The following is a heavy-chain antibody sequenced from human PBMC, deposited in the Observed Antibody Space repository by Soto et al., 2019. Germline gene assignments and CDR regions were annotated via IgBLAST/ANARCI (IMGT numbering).Heavy chain of an antibody. J-gene: IGHJ4*02. CDR1: GFTFSRHG. Sequence: QVQLVESGGGVVQPGGSLRLSCVGSGFTFSRHGMHWVRQAPGKGLEWVADIWYDGRNEYYADSVRGRFTISRDNSRRTLYLQMNSQRAEDTAMYYCARDNKRWLLTGQAGLGYWGQGALVTVSS. CDR3: ARDNKRWLLTGQAGLGY. CDR2: IWYDGRNE. D-gene: IGHD1-26*01. V-gene: IGHV3-33*01.